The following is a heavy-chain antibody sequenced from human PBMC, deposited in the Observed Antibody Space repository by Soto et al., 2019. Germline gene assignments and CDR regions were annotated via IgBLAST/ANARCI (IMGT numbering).Heavy chain of an antibody. CDR1: GYTFTSYG. V-gene: IGHV1-18*01. CDR3: ARNRIFDTSYYYYYGMDV. Sequence: QVQLVQSGAEVKKPGASVKVSCKASGYTFTSYGISWVRQAPGQGLEWMGWISAYNGNTNYAQKLQGRVTMTTDTSTSTAYMELRSLRSDDTAVYYCARNRIFDTSYYYYYGMDVWGQGTTVTVSS. D-gene: IGHD2-15*01. J-gene: IGHJ6*02. CDR2: ISAYNGNT.